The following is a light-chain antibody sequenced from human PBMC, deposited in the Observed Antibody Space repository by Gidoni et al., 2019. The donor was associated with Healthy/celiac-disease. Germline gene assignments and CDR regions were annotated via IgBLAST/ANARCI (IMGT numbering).Light chain of an antibody. CDR3: QQYGSSPEYT. Sequence: EIVLTQSPGTLSLSPGERATLSCRASQRVSSSYLAWYQQKPGQAPRLLIYGASSRATGIPDRFSGSGSGTDFTLTINRLEPEDFAVYYCQQYGSSPEYTFGQGTKLEIK. J-gene: IGKJ2*01. CDR1: QRVSSSY. CDR2: GAS. V-gene: IGKV3-20*01.